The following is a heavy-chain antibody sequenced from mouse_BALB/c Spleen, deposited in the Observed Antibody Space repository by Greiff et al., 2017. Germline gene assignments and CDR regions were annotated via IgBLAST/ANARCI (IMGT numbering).Heavy chain of an antibody. CDR2: INPSSGYT. CDR3: ARSMIKYYYAMDY. J-gene: IGHJ4*01. V-gene: IGHV1-4*02. CDR1: GYTFTSYT. D-gene: IGHD2-4*01. Sequence: QVQLQQSGAELVKPGASVKMSCKASGYTFTSYTMHWVKQRPGQGLEWIGYINPSSGYTEYNQKFKDKTTLTADKSSSTAYMQLSSLTSEDSAVYYCARSMIKYYYAMDYWGQGTSVTVSS.